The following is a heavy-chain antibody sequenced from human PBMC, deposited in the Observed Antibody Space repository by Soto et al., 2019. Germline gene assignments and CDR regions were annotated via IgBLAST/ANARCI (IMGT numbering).Heavy chain of an antibody. CDR2: IYYSGST. D-gene: IGHD2-15*01. CDR3: ARGRGEVAAAKYNWFDP. J-gene: IGHJ5*02. V-gene: IGHV4-59*01. CDR1: GGSISSYY. Sequence: PSETLSLTCTVSGGSISSYYWSWIRQPPGKGLEWIGCIYYSGSTNYNPSLKSRVTISVDTSKNQFSLKLSSVTAADTAVYYCARGRGEVAAAKYNWFDPWGQGTLVTVSS.